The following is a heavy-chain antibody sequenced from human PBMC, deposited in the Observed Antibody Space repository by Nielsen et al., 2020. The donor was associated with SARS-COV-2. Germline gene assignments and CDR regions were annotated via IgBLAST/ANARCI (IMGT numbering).Heavy chain of an antibody. CDR3: ASFNCTNGVCVD. V-gene: IGHV4-30-2*01. Sequence: SETLSLTCAVSGGSISSGGYSWSWIRQPPGKGLEWIVYIYHSGSTYYNPSLKSRVTISVDRSKNQFSLKLSSVTAADTAVYYCASFNCTNGVCVDWGQGTLVTVSS. D-gene: IGHD2-8*01. CDR1: GGSISSGGYS. J-gene: IGHJ4*02. CDR2: IYHSGST.